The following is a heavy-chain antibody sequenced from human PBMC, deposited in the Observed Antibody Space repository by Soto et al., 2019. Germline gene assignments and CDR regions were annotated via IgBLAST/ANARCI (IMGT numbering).Heavy chain of an antibody. V-gene: IGHV1-18*01. J-gene: IGHJ4*02. CDR3: ARGRYGDY. D-gene: IGHD1-1*01. CDR2: ISAHNGNT. Sequence: QVHLVQSGAEVKKPGASVKVSCKCSGYTFTSYGITWVRQAPGQGLEWMGWISAHNGNTDYAQKLQGRVTVTRDTSTSTAYMDLRSLRSDDTAVYYCARGRYGDYWGQGALVTVSS. CDR1: GYTFTSYG.